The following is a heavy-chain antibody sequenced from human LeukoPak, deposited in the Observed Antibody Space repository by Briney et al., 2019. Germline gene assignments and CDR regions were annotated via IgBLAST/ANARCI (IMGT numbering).Heavy chain of an antibody. J-gene: IGHJ3*02. Sequence: GGSLRLTCAASGFTVSRNYMSWVRQAQGKGLEWVSVISSGGNTYYTDSVKGRFTISRDNSKNTLYLQMSSQRVEDTAVYYYARNDRGAFDIWGQGTMVTVSS. CDR1: GFTVSRNY. V-gene: IGHV3-53*01. CDR3: ARNDRGAFDI. CDR2: ISSGGNT. D-gene: IGHD3-22*01.